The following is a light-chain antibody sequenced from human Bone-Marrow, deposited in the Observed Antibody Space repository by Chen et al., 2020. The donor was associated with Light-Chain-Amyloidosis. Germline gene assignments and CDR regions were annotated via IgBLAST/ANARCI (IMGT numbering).Light chain of an antibody. J-gene: IGLJ1*01. V-gene: IGLV1-44*01. Sequence: QSVLTQPPSASGTRGQRVTVSCFCSSSNIGSNTVNWYQPLPGTAPKLLIYSNDLRPSGVPDRFSGSKSGTSASLVVTGLQSDDEADYFCATWDDSLRGRLFGTGTKVTVL. CDR2: SND. CDR3: ATWDDSLRGRL. CDR1: SSNIGSNT.